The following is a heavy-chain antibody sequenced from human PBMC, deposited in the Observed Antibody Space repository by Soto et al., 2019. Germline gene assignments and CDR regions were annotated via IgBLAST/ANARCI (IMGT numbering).Heavy chain of an antibody. Sequence: QVQLVQSGAEMKSPGSSVKVSCKATGYIFIGSYLHWIRQAPGQGPEWMGSIYPATGDTDYAQTYQGRVILTGDTAIGTAYMELKWLTFGDTGMYYCARGPSEWGPGTLVTVSS. CDR1: GYIFIGSY. CDR3: ARGPSE. CDR2: IYPATGDT. J-gene: IGHJ4*02. V-gene: IGHV1-2*02.